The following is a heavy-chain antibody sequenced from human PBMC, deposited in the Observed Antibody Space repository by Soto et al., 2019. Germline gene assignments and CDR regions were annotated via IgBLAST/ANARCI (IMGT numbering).Heavy chain of an antibody. V-gene: IGHV1-69*02. D-gene: IGHD2-21*01. CDR1: GGTFSSYT. Sequence: ASVKVSCKASGGTFSSYTINWVRQAPGQGLEWMGRIIPILGIANYAQKFQGRVTITADKSTSTAYMELSSLRSEDTAVYYCARLAYCGGDCSNLDYWGQGTLVTVSS. CDR3: ARLAYCGGDCSNLDY. CDR2: IIPILGIA. J-gene: IGHJ4*02.